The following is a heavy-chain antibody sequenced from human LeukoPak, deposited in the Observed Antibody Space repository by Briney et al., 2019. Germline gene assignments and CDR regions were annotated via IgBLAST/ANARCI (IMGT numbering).Heavy chain of an antibody. CDR1: GGSICSSSYY. CDR3: ASVYYYDSSGPFDY. D-gene: IGHD3-22*01. Sequence: PSETLSLTCSVSGGSICSSSYYWGWIRQPPGMGLEWIGSVYYSGSTYYNPSLKSRVTISVDTSKNQFSLKLSSVTAADTAVYYCASVYYYDSSGPFDYWGQGTLVTVSS. CDR2: VYYSGST. V-gene: IGHV4-39*01. J-gene: IGHJ4*02.